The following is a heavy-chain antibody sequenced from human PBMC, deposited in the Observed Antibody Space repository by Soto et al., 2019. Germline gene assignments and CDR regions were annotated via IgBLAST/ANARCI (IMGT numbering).Heavy chain of an antibody. CDR3: ARVVLYGDNAFDI. CDR2: IYYSGST. J-gene: IGHJ3*02. D-gene: IGHD4-17*01. Sequence: PSETLSLTCTVSGGSISSGGYYLSWIRQHPGKGLEWIGYIYYSGSTYYNPSLKSRVTISVDTSKNQFSLKLSSVTAADTAVYYCARVVLYGDNAFDIWGQGTMVTVSS. V-gene: IGHV4-31*03. CDR1: GGSISSGGYY.